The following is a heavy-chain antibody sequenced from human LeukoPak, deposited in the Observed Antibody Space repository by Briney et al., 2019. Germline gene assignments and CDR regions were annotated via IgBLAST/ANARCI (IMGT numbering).Heavy chain of an antibody. CDR2: IYYSGST. J-gene: IGHJ4*02. D-gene: IGHD3-10*01. CDR3: AREFYSITMVRGVDPYFDY. CDR1: GGSISSYY. V-gene: IGHV4-59*12. Sequence: PSETLSLTCTVSGGSISSYYWSWIRQPPGKGLEWIGYIYYSGSTNYNPSLKSRVTISVDTSKNQFSLKLSSVTAADTAVYYCAREFYSITMVRGVDPYFDYWGQGTLVTVSS.